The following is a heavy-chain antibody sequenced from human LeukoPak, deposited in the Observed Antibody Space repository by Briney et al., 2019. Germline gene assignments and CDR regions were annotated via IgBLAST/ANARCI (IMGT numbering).Heavy chain of an antibody. CDR1: GYSISSGYY. CDR3: ASQQQLVLLDWFDP. V-gene: IGHV4-38-2*02. CDR2: IYHSGST. Sequence: SETLSLTCTVSGYSISSGYYWGWIRQPPGKGLEWIGSIYHSGSTYYNPSLKSRVIISVDTSKNQFSLKLRSVTAADTAVYYCASQQQLVLLDWFDPWGQGTLVTVSS. J-gene: IGHJ5*02. D-gene: IGHD6-13*01.